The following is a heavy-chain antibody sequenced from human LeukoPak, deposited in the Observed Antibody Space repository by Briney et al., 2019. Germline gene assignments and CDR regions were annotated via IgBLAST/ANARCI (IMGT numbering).Heavy chain of an antibody. D-gene: IGHD6-13*01. CDR2: ISSSSSYI. CDR3: ARGGSSWYLGGVGY. V-gene: IGHV3-21*01. Sequence: TGGSLRLSCAASGFTFSSYSMNWVRQAPGKGLEWVSSISSSSSYIYYADSVKGRFTISRDNTKNSLYLQMNSLIAEDTAVYYCARGGSSWYLGGVGYWGQGTLVTVSS. CDR1: GFTFSSYS. J-gene: IGHJ4*02.